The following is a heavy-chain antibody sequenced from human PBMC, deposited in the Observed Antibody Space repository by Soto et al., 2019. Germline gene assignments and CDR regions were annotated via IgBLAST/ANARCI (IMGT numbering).Heavy chain of an antibody. J-gene: IGHJ3*02. CDR3: ASRAQLGYCSGGSCTNDDAFDI. D-gene: IGHD2-15*01. V-gene: IGHV4-39*01. CDR2: IYYSGST. CDR1: GSSISSSSYY. Sequence: NPSETLSLTCTVSGSSISSSSYYWGWIRQPPGKGLEWIGSIYYSGSTYYNPSLKSRVTISVDTSKNQFSLKLSSVTAADTAVYYCASRAQLGYCSGGSCTNDDAFDIWGQGTMVTVSS.